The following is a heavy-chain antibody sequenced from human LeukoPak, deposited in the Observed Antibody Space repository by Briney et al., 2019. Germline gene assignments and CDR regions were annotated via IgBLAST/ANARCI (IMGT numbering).Heavy chain of an antibody. D-gene: IGHD5-24*01. CDR3: AKGPSMATIDY. V-gene: IGHV3-9*01. J-gene: IGHJ4*02. CDR2: ISWNSGSI. CDR1: GFTFDDYA. Sequence: PGGSLRLSCIASGFTFDDYAMHWVRQAPGKGLEWVSGISWNSGSIGYADSVKGRFTISRDNAKNSLYLRMNSLRAEDTALYYCAKGPSMATIDYWGPGTLVTVSS.